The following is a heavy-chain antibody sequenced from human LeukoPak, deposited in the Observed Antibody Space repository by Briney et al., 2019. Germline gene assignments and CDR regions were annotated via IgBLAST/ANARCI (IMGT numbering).Heavy chain of an antibody. CDR2: ISSSSSYI. J-gene: IGHJ5*02. Sequence: GGSLRLSCAASGFTFSSYSMNWVRQAPGKGLEWVSSISSSSSYIYYADSVKGRFTISRDNAKNSLYLQMNSLRAEDTAVYYCAREPVDYYDSSGAPRNSAWGQGTLVTVSS. V-gene: IGHV3-21*01. D-gene: IGHD3-22*01. CDR3: AREPVDYYDSSGAPRNSA. CDR1: GFTFSSYS.